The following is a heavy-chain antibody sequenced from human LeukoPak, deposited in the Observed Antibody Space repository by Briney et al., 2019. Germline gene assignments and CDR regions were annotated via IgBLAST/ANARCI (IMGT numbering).Heavy chain of an antibody. CDR3: ARQVAAAAHNWFDP. V-gene: IGHV5-51*01. D-gene: IGHD6-13*01. CDR1: GYSFTSYW. CDR2: IYPGDSDT. J-gene: IGHJ5*02. Sequence: GESLQISCQGSGYSFTSYWIGWVRQMPGKGLEWMGIIYPGDSDTRYSPSFQGQVTISADKSISTAYLQWSSLKASDTAMYYCARQVAAAAHNWFDPWGQETLVTVSS.